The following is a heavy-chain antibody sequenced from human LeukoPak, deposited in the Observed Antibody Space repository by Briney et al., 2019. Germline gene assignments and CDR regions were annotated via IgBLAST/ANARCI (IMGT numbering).Heavy chain of an antibody. Sequence: GGSLRLSCAASGFTFSSFAMIWVRQPPGKGLEWVSSIFPTSREIHYADSVKGRSTISRDNSKNTLYLQMNSLRAEDTAVYYCAKDLNRLITMTPPDWFDPWGQGTLVTVSS. V-gene: IGHV3-23*01. CDR2: IFPTSREI. CDR3: AKDLNRLITMTPPDWFDP. CDR1: GFTFSSFA. D-gene: IGHD3-22*01. J-gene: IGHJ5*02.